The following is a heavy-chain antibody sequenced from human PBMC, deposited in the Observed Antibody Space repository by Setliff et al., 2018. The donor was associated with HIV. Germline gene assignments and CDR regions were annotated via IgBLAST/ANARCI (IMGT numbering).Heavy chain of an antibody. Sequence: SETLSLTCTVSGGSISSGSHYWSWIRQPAGKGLEWIGLIYTSGSTYYNPSLKSRVTISVDTSKNQFSLKLSSLTAADTAMYYCASVTLFVRFDFWGLGTLVTVSS. J-gene: IGHJ4*02. V-gene: IGHV4-61*02. CDR3: ASVTLFVRFDF. CDR2: IYTSGST. D-gene: IGHD3-10*02. CDR1: GGSISSGSHY.